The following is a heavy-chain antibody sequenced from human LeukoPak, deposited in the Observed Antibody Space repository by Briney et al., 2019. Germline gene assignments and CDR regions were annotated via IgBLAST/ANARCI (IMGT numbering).Heavy chain of an antibody. CDR1: GFTFSSYS. J-gene: IGHJ4*02. D-gene: IGHD3-22*01. V-gene: IGHV3-21*01. CDR2: ISSSSSYI. Sequence: PGGSLRLSCAASGFTFSSYSMNWVRQAPGKGLEWVSSISSSSSYIYYADSVKGRFTISRDNAKNSLYLQMNSLRAEDTAVYYCARVVDYYDSSGYYQSDYWGQGTLVTVSS. CDR3: ARVVDYYDSSGYYQSDY.